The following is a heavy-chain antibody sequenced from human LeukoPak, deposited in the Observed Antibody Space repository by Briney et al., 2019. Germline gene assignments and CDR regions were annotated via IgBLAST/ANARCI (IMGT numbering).Heavy chain of an antibody. Sequence: GGSLRLSSAASGFTFSTYALSWVRQAPGKGLEWVSSISGNGGSAYYTDSVKGRFTISRDNSKNTLYLQMNSLRAEDTAVYYCAKDLPTVNTWIYFDYWGQGTLVTVSS. V-gene: IGHV3-23*01. CDR2: ISGNGGSA. J-gene: IGHJ4*02. D-gene: IGHD4-17*01. CDR3: AKDLPTVNTWIYFDY. CDR1: GFTFSTYA.